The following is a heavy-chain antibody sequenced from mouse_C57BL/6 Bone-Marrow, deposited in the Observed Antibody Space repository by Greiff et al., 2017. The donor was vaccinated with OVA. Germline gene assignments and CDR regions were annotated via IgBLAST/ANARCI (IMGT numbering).Heavy chain of an antibody. CDR3: ASVDDDGGYYAMDY. Sequence: QVQLQESGAELVKPGASVKLSCKASGYTFTSYDIHWVKQRPGQGLEWIGWIDPRDGSTKYNEKFKGKATLTVDTSSSTAYMELHSLTSKDTAVDFCASVDDDGGYYAMDYWGQGTSVTVSS. J-gene: IGHJ4*01. CDR2: IDPRDGST. V-gene: IGHV1-85*01. CDR1: GYTFTSYD. D-gene: IGHD2-3*01.